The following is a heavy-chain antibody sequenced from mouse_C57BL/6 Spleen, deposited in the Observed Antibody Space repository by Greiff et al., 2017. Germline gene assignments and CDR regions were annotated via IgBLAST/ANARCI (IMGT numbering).Heavy chain of an antibody. D-gene: IGHD1-1*01. J-gene: IGHJ2*01. V-gene: IGHV1-54*01. CDR1: GYAFTNYL. CDR2: INPGSGGT. Sequence: QVQLQQSGAELVRPGTSVKVSCKASGYAFTNYLIEWVKQRPGQGLEWIGVINPGSGGTNYNEKFKGKATLTADKSSSTAYMQLSSLTSEDSAVYFCARGITTVLFDYWGQGTTLTVSS. CDR3: ARGITTVLFDY.